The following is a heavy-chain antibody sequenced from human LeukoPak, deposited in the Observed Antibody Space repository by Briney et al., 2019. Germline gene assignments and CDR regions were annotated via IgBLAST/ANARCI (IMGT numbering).Heavy chain of an antibody. CDR1: GGSFSGYY. CDR3: ARGRQYCSGGSCYSWFDY. V-gene: IGHV4-34*01. J-gene: IGHJ5*01. D-gene: IGHD2-15*01. CDR2: INHSGST. Sequence: SETLSLTCAVYGGSFSGYYWSWIRQPPGKGLEWIGEINHSGSTNYNPSLKSRVTIPVDTSKNQFSLKLSSVTAADTAVHYCARGRQYCSGGSCYSWFDYWGQGTLVTVSS.